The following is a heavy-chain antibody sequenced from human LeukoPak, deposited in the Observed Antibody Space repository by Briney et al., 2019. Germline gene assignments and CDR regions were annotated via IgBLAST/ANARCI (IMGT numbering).Heavy chain of an antibody. CDR1: GGSISSSSYY. V-gene: IGHV4-39*01. CDR2: IYYSGST. Sequence: SETLSLTCTVSGGSISSSSYYWGWIRQPPGKGLEWIGTIYYSGSTSYNPSLKSRVTISVDTSKNQFSLKLSSVTAADTAVYYCARTRGYYFGSGRGFFDYWGQGTLVTVSS. D-gene: IGHD3-10*01. J-gene: IGHJ4*02. CDR3: ARTRGYYFGSGRGFFDY.